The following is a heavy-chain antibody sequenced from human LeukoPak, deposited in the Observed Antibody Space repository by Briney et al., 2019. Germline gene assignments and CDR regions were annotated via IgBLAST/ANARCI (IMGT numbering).Heavy chain of an antibody. CDR1: GFTFSSYW. J-gene: IGHJ4*02. CDR2: IKTDGSST. V-gene: IGHV3-74*01. D-gene: IGHD5-18*01. Sequence: GGSLRLSCAASGFTFSSYWMHWVRQVPGKGLMWVSRIKTDGSSTSYADSVKGRFTISRDNAKNSLYLQMNSLRAEDTALYYCAKDGKGGYSYGFSHFDYWGQGTLVTVSS. CDR3: AKDGKGGYSYGFSHFDY.